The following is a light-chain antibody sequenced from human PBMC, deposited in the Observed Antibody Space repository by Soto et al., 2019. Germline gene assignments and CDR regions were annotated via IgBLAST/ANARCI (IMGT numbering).Light chain of an antibody. Sequence: DIVLTQSPATLSVSPGEPATLSCRASQSFDGYLAWYQQNPGQAPRLLIFDASTRASGTPARFSGSGSGTEFTLTISRLEPEDFAVYYCQLRDNWLWTFGQGTKVEIK. J-gene: IGKJ1*01. V-gene: IGKV3-11*01. CDR2: DAS. CDR1: QSFDGY. CDR3: QLRDNWLWT.